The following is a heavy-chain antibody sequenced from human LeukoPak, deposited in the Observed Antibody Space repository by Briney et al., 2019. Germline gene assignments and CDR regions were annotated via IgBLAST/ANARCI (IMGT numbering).Heavy chain of an antibody. Sequence: GGSLRLSCAASGIIFSHAWMSWVRQAPGKGLEWAGRIKSESDGETTDYAAPVKGRFTLSRDDSKDTLYLQMNGLKTEDTAVYYCPSDPVAGGVVSWGQGTLVTVSS. CDR1: GIIFSHAW. J-gene: IGHJ5*01. D-gene: IGHD6-13*01. CDR2: IKSESDGETT. V-gene: IGHV3-15*01. CDR3: PSDPVAGGVVS.